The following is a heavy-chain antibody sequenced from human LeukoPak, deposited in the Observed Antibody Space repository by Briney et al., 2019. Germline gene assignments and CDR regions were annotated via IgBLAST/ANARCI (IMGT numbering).Heavy chain of an antibody. J-gene: IGHJ6*02. Sequence: SETLSLTCTVSGGSISSYYWSWIRQPPGKGLEWIGYIYYSGSTNYNPSLKSRVTISVDTSKNQFSLKLSSVTAADTAVYYCARYSSGWYGEDYYYYGMDVWGQGTTVTVSS. D-gene: IGHD6-19*01. CDR1: GGSISSYY. V-gene: IGHV4-59*01. CDR2: IYYSGST. CDR3: ARYSSGWYGEDYYYYGMDV.